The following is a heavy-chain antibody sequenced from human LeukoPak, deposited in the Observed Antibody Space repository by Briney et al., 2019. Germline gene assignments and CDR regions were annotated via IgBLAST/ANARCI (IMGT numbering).Heavy chain of an antibody. D-gene: IGHD6-6*01. CDR2: IHPNSGGT. J-gene: IGHJ4*02. CDR1: GYTFTDYY. Sequence: SVKLSCKASGYTFTDYYMNWVRQAPGQGLEWMGWIHPNSGGTNYAQKFQGRVTMTRDTSISTAYVELSRLTFDDTAVYYCGRKSAARKTSEFDYWGQGTLVTVSS. CDR3: GRKSAARKTSEFDY. V-gene: IGHV1-2*02.